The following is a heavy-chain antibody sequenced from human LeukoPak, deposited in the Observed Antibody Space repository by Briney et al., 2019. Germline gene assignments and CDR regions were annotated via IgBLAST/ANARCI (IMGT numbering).Heavy chain of an antibody. J-gene: IGHJ5*02. CDR1: GGSISSYY. D-gene: IGHD6-13*01. V-gene: IGHV4-4*07. CDR2: IYTSGST. Sequence: SETLSLTCTVSGGSISSYYWSWIRQPAGKGLEWIGRIYTSGSTNYNPSLKSRVTMSVETSKNQFSLKLSSVTAADTAVYYCARDRYSSSWYWFDPWGQGTLVTVSS. CDR3: ARDRYSSSWYWFDP.